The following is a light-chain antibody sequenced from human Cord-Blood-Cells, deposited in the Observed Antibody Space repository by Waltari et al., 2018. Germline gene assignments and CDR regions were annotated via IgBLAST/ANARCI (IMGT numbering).Light chain of an antibody. CDR2: KAS. CDR3: QQYNSDPRT. V-gene: IGKV1-5*03. J-gene: IGKJ4*02. CDR1: QSISSW. Sequence: IQMTQSPSTLSASVGDRVTITCRASQSISSWLAWYQQKQGKAPKLLIYKASSVESGVPSRFSGSGSGTDFTLTIRSLHPDDFAAYYCQQYNSDPRTFGGGTKVEMK.